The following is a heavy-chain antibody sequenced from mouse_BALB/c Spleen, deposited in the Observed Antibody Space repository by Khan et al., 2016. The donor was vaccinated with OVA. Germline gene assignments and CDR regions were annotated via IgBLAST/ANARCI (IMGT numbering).Heavy chain of an antibody. Sequence: EVQLQESGGGLVQPGGSLKLSCAASGFTFSSYIMSWVRQTPEKRLEWVAYISNGGGSTYYLDTVKGRFTISRDNAKNTLYLQMSSLKSEDTAMYYCARHGNYVSFAYWGQGTTLTVSS. D-gene: IGHD2-1*01. CDR2: ISNGGGST. CDR3: ARHGNYVSFAY. J-gene: IGHJ2*01. V-gene: IGHV5-12-2*01. CDR1: GFTFSSYI.